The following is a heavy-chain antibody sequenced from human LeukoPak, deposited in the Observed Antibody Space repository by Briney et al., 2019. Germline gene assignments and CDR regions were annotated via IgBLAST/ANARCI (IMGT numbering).Heavy chain of an antibody. CDR2: ISYDGSNK. J-gene: IGHJ4*02. CDR1: GFTFSSHG. D-gene: IGHD5-24*01. CDR3: AKDFEMATVNYYFDY. V-gene: IGHV3-30*18. Sequence: GGSLRLSCAASGFTFSSHGMHWVRQTPGKGLEWVAFISYDGSNKYYVDSVKSRFTISRENSKNTLYLQMNSLRVEDTAVYYCAKDFEMATVNYYFDYWGQGTLVTVSP.